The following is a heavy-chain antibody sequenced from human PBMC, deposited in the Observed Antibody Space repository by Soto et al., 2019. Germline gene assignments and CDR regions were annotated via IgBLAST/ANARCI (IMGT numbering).Heavy chain of an antibody. CDR1: GFTFSSYI. D-gene: IGHD3-3*01. J-gene: IGHJ5*02. Sequence: GGSLRLSCAASGFTFSSYIMNLVRQAPGKGLEWVSYISSSGSTIYYADSVKGRFTISRDNAKNSLYLQMNSLRDEDTAVYYCARELQARITIFGVVIFSNWFDPWGQGTLVTVSS. V-gene: IGHV3-48*02. CDR2: ISSSGSTI. CDR3: ARELQARITIFGVVIFSNWFDP.